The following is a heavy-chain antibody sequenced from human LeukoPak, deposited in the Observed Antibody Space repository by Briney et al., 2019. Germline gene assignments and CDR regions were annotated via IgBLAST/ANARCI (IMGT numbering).Heavy chain of an antibody. V-gene: IGHV3-23*01. CDR2: ISGGGGYT. CDR1: GFTFSSYA. Sequence: GGSLRLSCAASGFTFSSYAMSWVRQAPGKGLEWVSGISGGGGYTYYGDSVKGRFTISRDNSKNTLYLQMNSLRADDTAVYYCAKATGDSKTYSHVINFDYWGQGTLVTVSS. J-gene: IGHJ4*02. CDR3: AKATGDSKTYSHVINFDY. D-gene: IGHD3-22*01.